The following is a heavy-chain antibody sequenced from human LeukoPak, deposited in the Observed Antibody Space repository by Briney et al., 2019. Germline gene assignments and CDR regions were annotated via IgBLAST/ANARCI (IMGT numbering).Heavy chain of an antibody. V-gene: IGHV4-59*12. CDR2: IYHSGST. CDR3: ATTTREYSYGSFDY. J-gene: IGHJ4*02. Sequence: PSETLSLTCTVSGGSISSYYWSWIRQPPGKGLEWIGYIYHSGSTYYNPSLKSRVTISVDRSKNQFSLKLSSVTAADTAVYYCATTTREYSYGSFDYWGQGTLVTVSS. D-gene: IGHD5-18*01. CDR1: GGSISSYY.